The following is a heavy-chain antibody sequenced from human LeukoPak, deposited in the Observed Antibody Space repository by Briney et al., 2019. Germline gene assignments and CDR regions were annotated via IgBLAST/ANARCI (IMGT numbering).Heavy chain of an antibody. V-gene: IGHV3-64*02. CDR3: TRDGGSFCDFDY. D-gene: IGHD1-26*01. Sequence: SLRXSCDASGFSFRNYAIHWVRQAPGKGLEYVSVINTDGRITYYADSVKGRFTISRDNSKNTVYLQMGSLRGEDMAVYYCTRDGGSFCDFDYWGQGALVTVSS. J-gene: IGHJ4*02. CDR2: INTDGRIT. CDR1: GFSFRNYA.